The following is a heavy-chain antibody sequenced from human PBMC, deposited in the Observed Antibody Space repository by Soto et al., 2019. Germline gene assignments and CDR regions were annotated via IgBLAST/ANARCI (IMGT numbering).Heavy chain of an antibody. CDR1: GFTFSSYG. J-gene: IGHJ6*02. D-gene: IGHD3-9*01. V-gene: IGHV3-23*01. CDR2: ISGSGGNT. CDR3: AKDILTGYGTGYSYYGMDV. Sequence: GGSLRLSCAVSGFTFSSYGMDWVRQAPGKGLDWVSGISGSGGNTYYADSVKGRFTISRDNSKNTLSLQMNSLRAEDTAVYYCAKDILTGYGTGYSYYGMDVWGQGTKVTVSS.